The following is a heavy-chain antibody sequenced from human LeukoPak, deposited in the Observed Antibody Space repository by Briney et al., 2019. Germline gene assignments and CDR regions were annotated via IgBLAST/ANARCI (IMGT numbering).Heavy chain of an antibody. V-gene: IGHV5-10-1*01. J-gene: IGHJ4*02. CDR3: ARQLAAAVTPDDY. Sequence: PGESLKISCKGSGYSFTSYRISWVRKMPGKGLEWMGRIDPSDSYTNYSPSFQGHVTISADKSISTAYLQWSSLKASDTAMYYCARQLAAAVTPDDYWGQGTLVTVSS. CDR2: IDPSDSYT. D-gene: IGHD6-13*01. CDR1: GYSFTSYR.